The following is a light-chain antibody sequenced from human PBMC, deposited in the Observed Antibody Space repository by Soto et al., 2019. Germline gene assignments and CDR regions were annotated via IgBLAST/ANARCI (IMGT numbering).Light chain of an antibody. J-gene: IGKJ1*01. CDR1: QSISSY. Sequence: DIQMTQSPSSLSASVGDRVTITCRASQSISSYLNWYQQKPGKATKLLIYAASSLQSGVPSRFSGRGSGTDFTLTISRLQPEDVATYYCQQSYSTPWTFGQGTKVEIK. CDR2: AAS. V-gene: IGKV1-39*01. CDR3: QQSYSTPWT.